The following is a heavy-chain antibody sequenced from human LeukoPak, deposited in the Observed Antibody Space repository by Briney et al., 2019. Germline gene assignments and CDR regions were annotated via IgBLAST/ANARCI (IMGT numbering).Heavy chain of an antibody. CDR3: ATYRHYYYAVDV. Sequence: GGSLRLSCAASGFTFSSYEMNWVRQSPGKGLEWVSYISSSGNSLYYTDSVKGRFTISRDNAKNSLYLQMNSLRAEDTAVYYCATYRHYYYAVDVWGQGTTVTVSS. CDR1: GFTFSSYE. J-gene: IGHJ6*02. CDR2: ISSSGNSL. D-gene: IGHD2-2*02. V-gene: IGHV3-48*03.